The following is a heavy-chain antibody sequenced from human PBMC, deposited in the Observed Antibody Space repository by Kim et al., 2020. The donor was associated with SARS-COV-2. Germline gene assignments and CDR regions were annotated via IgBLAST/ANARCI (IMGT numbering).Heavy chain of an antibody. Sequence: GGSLRISCAASGFTFSSYGMHWVRQAPGKGLEWVAVISYDGSNKYYADSVKGRFTISRDNSKNTLYLQMNSLRAEDTAVYYCAKDRYYGSGKTNWFDPWG. V-gene: IGHV3-30*18. CDR3: AKDRYYGSGKTNWFDP. CDR1: GFTFSSYG. D-gene: IGHD3-10*01. CDR2: ISYDGSNK. J-gene: IGHJ5*02.